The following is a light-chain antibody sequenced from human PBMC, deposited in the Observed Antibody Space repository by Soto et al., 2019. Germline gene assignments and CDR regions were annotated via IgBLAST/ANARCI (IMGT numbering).Light chain of an antibody. CDR1: QSVSSN. Sequence: EIVMTQSPATLSVSPGERATLSCRASQSVSSNLAWYQQKPGQAPRLLIYGASTGATGIPARFSGSGSGTEFTLTISSLQSEDFVVYYCQQYNNWPFTFGPGTKVDIK. CDR3: QQYNNWPFT. J-gene: IGKJ3*01. V-gene: IGKV3-15*01. CDR2: GAS.